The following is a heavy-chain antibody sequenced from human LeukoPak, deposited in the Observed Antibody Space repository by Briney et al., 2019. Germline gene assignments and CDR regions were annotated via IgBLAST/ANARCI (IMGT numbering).Heavy chain of an antibody. CDR1: GYSFTSND. Sequence: ASVKVSCKASGYSFTSNDINWVRQATGQGLEWMGWMNPNSGNTGYAQNFQGRVTTTRNTSISTAYMELSSLRSEDTAAYYCARGITGYSSGWRFDPWGQGTLVTVSS. CDR2: MNPNSGNT. D-gene: IGHD6-19*01. V-gene: IGHV1-8*01. J-gene: IGHJ5*02. CDR3: ARGITGYSSGWRFDP.